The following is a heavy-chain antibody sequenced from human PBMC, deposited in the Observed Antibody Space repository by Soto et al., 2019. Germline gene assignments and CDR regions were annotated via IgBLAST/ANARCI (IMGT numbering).Heavy chain of an antibody. D-gene: IGHD2-21*02. CDR1: GGTFSSYA. Sequence: QVQLVQSGAEVKKPGSSVKVSCKASGGTFSSYAISWVRQAPGQGLEWMGGIIPIFGTANYAQKFQGRVTTTEADYTSTAYMELSSLRSGDRAMYYSARLNSGADCFLDLWGRGTLVTVSS. J-gene: IGHJ2*01. V-gene: IGHV1-69*12. CDR3: ARLNSGADCFLDL. CDR2: IIPIFGTA.